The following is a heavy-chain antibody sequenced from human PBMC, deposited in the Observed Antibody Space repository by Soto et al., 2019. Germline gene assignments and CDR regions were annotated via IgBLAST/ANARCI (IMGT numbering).Heavy chain of an antibody. V-gene: IGHV4-59*08. Sequence: QVQLQESGPGLVKPSETLSLTCTVSGGSISSYYWSWIRQPPGKGLEWIWYICYSGSTNYNPSLMSRVSIPGDTSKDQFALKLSSVTAADAVVYYCARHPWGFGEFWGAFDIWGQVTIVAVSA. J-gene: IGHJ3*02. CDR1: GGSISSYY. CDR3: ARHPWGFGEFWGAFDI. CDR2: ICYSGST. D-gene: IGHD3-10*01.